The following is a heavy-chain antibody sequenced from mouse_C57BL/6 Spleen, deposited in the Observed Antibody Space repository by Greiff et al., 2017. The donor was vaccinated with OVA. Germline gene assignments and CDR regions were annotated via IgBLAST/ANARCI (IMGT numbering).Heavy chain of an antibody. CDR3: ATHYYGSSYEDYYAMDY. D-gene: IGHD1-1*01. CDR1: GFTFSDYG. J-gene: IGHJ4*01. V-gene: IGHV5-17*01. CDR2: ISSGSSTI. Sequence: DVHLVESGGGLVKPGGSLKLSCAASGFTFSDYGMHWVRQAPEKGLEWVAYISSGSSTIYYADTVKGRFTISRDNAKNTLFLQMTSLRSEDTAMYYCATHYYGSSYEDYYAMDYWGQGTSVTVSS.